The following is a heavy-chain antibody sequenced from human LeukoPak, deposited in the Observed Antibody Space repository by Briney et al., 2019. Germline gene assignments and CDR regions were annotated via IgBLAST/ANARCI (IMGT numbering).Heavy chain of an antibody. CDR1: GFTFSSYA. J-gene: IGHJ4*02. V-gene: IGHV3-30-3*01. CDR2: ISYDGSNK. CDR3: AKETVTLTPYYFDY. Sequence: PGRSLRLSCAASGFTFSSYAMHWVRQAPGKGLEWVAVISYDGSNKYYADSVKGRFTISRDNSKNTLYLQMNSLRAEDTAVYYCAKETVTLTPYYFDYWGQGTLVTVSS. D-gene: IGHD4-17*01.